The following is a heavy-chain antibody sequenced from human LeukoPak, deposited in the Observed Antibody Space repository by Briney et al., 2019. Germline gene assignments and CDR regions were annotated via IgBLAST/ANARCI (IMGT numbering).Heavy chain of an antibody. D-gene: IGHD6-6*01. CDR1: GGSFSGYY. CDR3: ARGKQLELQADTYYFDY. V-gene: IGHV4-34*01. Sequence: SETLSLTCAVYGGSFSGYYWSWIRQPPGKGLEWIGGINHSGSTNYNPSLKSRVTISVDTSKNQFSLKLSSVTAADTAVYYCARGKQLELQADTYYFDYWGQGTLVTVSS. J-gene: IGHJ4*02. CDR2: INHSGST.